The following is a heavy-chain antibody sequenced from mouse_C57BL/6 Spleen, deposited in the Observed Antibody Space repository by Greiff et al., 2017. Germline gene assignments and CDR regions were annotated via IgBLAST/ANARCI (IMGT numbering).Heavy chain of an antibody. J-gene: IGHJ2*01. CDR1: GFTFSSYA. D-gene: IGHD4-1*01. CDR2: ISSGGDYI. Sequence: EVKLVESGEGLVKPGGSLKLSCAASGFTFSSYAMYWVRQTPEKRLEWVAYISSGGDYIYYGDTVKGRFTISRDNARNTLYLQMSSLKSEDTAMYYCTRGLGRGYFDDWGQGTTLTVSS. CDR3: TRGLGRGYFDD. V-gene: IGHV5-9-1*02.